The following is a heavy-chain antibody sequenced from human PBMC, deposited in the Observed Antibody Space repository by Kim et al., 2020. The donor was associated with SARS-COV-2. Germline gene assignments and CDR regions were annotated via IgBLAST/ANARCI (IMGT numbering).Heavy chain of an antibody. CDR1: GYTFTSYA. D-gene: IGHD2-15*01. Sequence: ASVKVSCKASGYTFTSYAMNWVRQAPGQGLEWMGWINTNTENPTYAQGFTGRFVFSLDTSVSTAYLQISSLKAEDTAVYYCARGYCSGGSCSFYYYYMDVWGKGTTVTVSS. CDR3: ARGYCSGGSCSFYYYYMDV. J-gene: IGHJ6*03. V-gene: IGHV7-4-1*02. CDR2: INTNTENP.